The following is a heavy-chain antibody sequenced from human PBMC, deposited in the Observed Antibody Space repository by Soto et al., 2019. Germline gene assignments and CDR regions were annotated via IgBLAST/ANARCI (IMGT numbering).Heavy chain of an antibody. J-gene: IGHJ6*02. Sequence: QVQLVQSGAEVKKPGSSVKVSCKASGGTFSSYAISWVRQAPGQGLEWMGGIIPIFGTANYAQKFQGRVTITADESTSTAYMELSSLRSEDTAVYYCATRGDYNVHLSYYGMDVWGQGTTVTVSS. V-gene: IGHV1-69*01. CDR2: IIPIFGTA. D-gene: IGHD3-10*01. CDR1: GGTFSSYA. CDR3: ATRGDYNVHLSYYGMDV.